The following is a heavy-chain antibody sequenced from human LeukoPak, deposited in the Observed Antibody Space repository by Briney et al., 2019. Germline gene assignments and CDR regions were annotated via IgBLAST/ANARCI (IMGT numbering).Heavy chain of an antibody. Sequence: SQTLSLTCTVSGGSISSGGYYWSWIRQPPGKGLEWIGYIYHSGSTYYNPSLKSRVTISVDRSKNQFSLKLSSVTAADTAVYYCARAEVGAFDYWGQGTLVTVSS. J-gene: IGHJ4*02. CDR1: GGSISSGGYY. V-gene: IGHV4-30-2*01. D-gene: IGHD1-26*01. CDR2: IYHSGST. CDR3: ARAEVGAFDY.